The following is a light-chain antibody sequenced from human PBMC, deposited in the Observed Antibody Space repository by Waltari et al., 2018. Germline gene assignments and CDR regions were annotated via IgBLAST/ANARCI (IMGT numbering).Light chain of an antibody. CDR1: QDISNY. J-gene: IGKJ1*01. CDR3: QQYDNLWT. V-gene: IGKV1-33*01. CDR2: DAC. Sequence: DIQMTQSPSSLSASVGERVTITCKASQDISNYLNWYQQKPGKALKLLISDACNLETGVPSRFSGRGSGTDFTFTISSLQPEDIATYYCQQYDNLWTFGQGTKVEIK.